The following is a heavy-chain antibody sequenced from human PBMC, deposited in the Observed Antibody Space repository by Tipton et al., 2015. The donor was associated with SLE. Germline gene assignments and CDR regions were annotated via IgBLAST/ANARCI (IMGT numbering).Heavy chain of an antibody. V-gene: IGHV4-39*01. J-gene: IGHJ4*02. CDR3: ARREIAAAVYFDY. D-gene: IGHD6-13*01. CDR1: GGSISSSSYY. CDR2: IYYSGST. Sequence: TLSLTCTVSGGSISSSSYYWGWIRQPPGKGLEWIGSIYYSGSTYYNPSLKSRVTISVDTSKNQFSLKLSSVTAADTAVYYCARREIAAAVYFDYWGQGTPVTVSS.